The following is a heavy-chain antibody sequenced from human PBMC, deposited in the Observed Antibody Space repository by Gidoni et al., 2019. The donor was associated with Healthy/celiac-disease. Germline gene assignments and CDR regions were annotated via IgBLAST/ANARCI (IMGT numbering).Heavy chain of an antibody. CDR3: ARDTHGGYWGYGEKGMDV. Sequence: EVQLVESGGGLVTPGGSLRLSCEASGFTFSRYSMHWVRQAPGKGLEWVSSISSSSSYIYYADSVKGRFTISRDNAKNSLYLQMNSLRAEDTAVYYCARDTHGGYWGYGEKGMDVWGQGTTVTVSS. V-gene: IGHV3-21*01. J-gene: IGHJ6*02. D-gene: IGHD3-10*01. CDR1: GFTFSRYS. CDR2: ISSSSSYI.